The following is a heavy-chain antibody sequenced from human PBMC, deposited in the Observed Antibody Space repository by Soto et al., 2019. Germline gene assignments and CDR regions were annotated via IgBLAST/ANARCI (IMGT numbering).Heavy chain of an antibody. CDR2: ISGSGGST. CDR1: GFTFSSYA. D-gene: IGHD1-1*01. J-gene: IGHJ4*02. Sequence: EVQLLESGGGLVQPGGSLRLSCAASGFTFSSYAMSWVRQAPGKGLEWVSAISGSGGSTYYADSVKGRVTISRDNAKNTLYLQMNSLRAEDTAVYYCAKTLYKGNDHVDSWGQGTLVTVSS. V-gene: IGHV3-23*01. CDR3: AKTLYKGNDHVDS.